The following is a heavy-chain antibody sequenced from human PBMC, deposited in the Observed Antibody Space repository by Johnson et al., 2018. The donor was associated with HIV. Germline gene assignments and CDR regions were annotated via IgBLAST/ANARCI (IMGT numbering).Heavy chain of an antibody. Sequence: VQLVESGGGLVKPGGSLRLSCAASGFTFTDYQMSWIRQAPGKGLEWVSVLFSDGTTYYADSVKGRFTISRDNSKNTLFLQMNSLRAEDTAVFYCARACRDGYTCDVYDIWGQGTMVTVSS. D-gene: IGHD5-24*01. CDR3: ARACRDGYTCDVYDI. V-gene: IGHV3-66*01. CDR1: GFTFTDYQ. J-gene: IGHJ3*02. CDR2: LFSDGTT.